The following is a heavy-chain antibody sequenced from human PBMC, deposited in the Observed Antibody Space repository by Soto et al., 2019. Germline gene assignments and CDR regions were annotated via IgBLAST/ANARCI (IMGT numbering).Heavy chain of an antibody. V-gene: IGHV3-23*01. J-gene: IGHJ4*02. CDR2: ISAGGDTT. CDR3: ARRV. Sequence: PGGSLRLSCATSGFTFSNYPMNWVRQAPGKGLEWVSGISAGGDTTYYADSVKGRFTISRDNSKNSVSLQMNSLRVEDTAVYYCARRVWGQGTLVTVSS. CDR1: GFTFSNYP.